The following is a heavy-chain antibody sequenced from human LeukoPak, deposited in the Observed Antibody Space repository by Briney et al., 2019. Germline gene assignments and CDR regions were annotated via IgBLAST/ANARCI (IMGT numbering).Heavy chain of an antibody. CDR1: GFTFSSYS. Sequence: GGTLRLSCAASGFTFSSYSMNWVRQAPGKGLEWVSSISSSSSYIYYADSVKGRFTISRDNAKNSLYLQVNSLRAEDTAVYYCARVPVQPDYYDSSGYHHFDYWGQGTLVTVSS. V-gene: IGHV3-21*01. J-gene: IGHJ4*02. CDR3: ARVPVQPDYYDSSGYHHFDY. D-gene: IGHD3-22*01. CDR2: ISSSSSYI.